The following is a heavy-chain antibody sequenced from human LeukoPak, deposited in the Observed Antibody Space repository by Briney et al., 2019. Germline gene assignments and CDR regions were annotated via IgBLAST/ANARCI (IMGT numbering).Heavy chain of an antibody. CDR3: TRDYGSYSFAF. CDR1: GFTFRGNY. D-gene: IGHD1-26*01. V-gene: IGHV3-72*01. J-gene: IGHJ4*02. Sequence: PGGSLRLSCAASGFTFRGNYMNWVRQAPGKGLECVGRIRKRASGYFTEYPACVIGIFTVSRDDSKNLLYLQMNSLRTEDTPVYYCTRDYGSYSFAFWGQGTLVTVS. CDR2: IRKRASGYFT.